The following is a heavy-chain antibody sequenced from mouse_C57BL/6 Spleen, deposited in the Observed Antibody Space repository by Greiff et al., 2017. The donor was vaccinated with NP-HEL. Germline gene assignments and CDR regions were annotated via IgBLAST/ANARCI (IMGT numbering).Heavy chain of an antibody. V-gene: IGHV1-64*01. Sequence: QVQLQQPGAELVKPGASVKLSCKASGYTFTSYWMHWVKQRPGQGLEWIGMIHPNSGSTNYNEKFKSKATLTVDKSSSTAYMQRSSLTSEDSAVYYCARTPHYYGSSYRYFDVWGTGTTVTVSS. J-gene: IGHJ1*03. CDR1: GYTFTSYW. D-gene: IGHD1-1*01. CDR3: ARTPHYYGSSYRYFDV. CDR2: IHPNSGST.